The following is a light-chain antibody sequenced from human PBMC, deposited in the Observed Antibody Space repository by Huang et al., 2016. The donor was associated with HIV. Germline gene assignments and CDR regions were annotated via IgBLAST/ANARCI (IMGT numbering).Light chain of an antibody. J-gene: IGKJ1*01. V-gene: IGKV1-39*01. CDR1: QSVTTY. Sequence: DIQMTQSPSSLSASVGDRVTMTCRASQSVTTYLNWYQQRPGKAPKLLIYAASRLQGGVPSRFSGSGSGTSFTLIISSLQPEDFATYYCQQSYGPPWTFGQGTTVEIK. CDR2: AAS. CDR3: QQSYGPPWT.